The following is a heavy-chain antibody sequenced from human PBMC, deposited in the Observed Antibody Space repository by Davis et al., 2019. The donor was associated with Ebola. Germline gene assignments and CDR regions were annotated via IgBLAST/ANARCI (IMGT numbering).Heavy chain of an antibody. V-gene: IGHV2-5*02. CDR1: GFSLTTTGVG. J-gene: IGHJ5*02. D-gene: IGHD6-13*01. Sequence: SGPTLVKPTQTLTLTCTFSGFSLTTTGVGVGWIRQSPGKALEFLVFIYWDDDKRYSPSLKSRLTITKDTSKNQVVLTMTNMDPVDTATYYCAHSISSWYAIGGNWFDPWGQGTLVTVSS. CDR3: AHSISSWYAIGGNWFDP. CDR2: IYWDDDK.